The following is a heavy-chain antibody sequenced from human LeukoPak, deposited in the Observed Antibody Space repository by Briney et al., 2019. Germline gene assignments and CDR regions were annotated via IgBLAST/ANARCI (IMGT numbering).Heavy chain of an antibody. Sequence: RPGGSLRLSCAASGFTFSSYWMSWVRQAPGKGLEWVSSISSSSSYIYYADSVKGRFTISRDNAKNSLYLQMNSLRAEDTAVYYCARSPSLYRIDAFDIWGQGTMVTVSS. CDR2: ISSSSSYI. J-gene: IGHJ3*02. CDR1: GFTFSSYW. CDR3: ARSPSLYRIDAFDI. V-gene: IGHV3-21*04. D-gene: IGHD4-4*01.